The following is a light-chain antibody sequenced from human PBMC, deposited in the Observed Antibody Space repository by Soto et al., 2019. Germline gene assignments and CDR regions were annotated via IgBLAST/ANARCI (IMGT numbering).Light chain of an antibody. CDR3: QTWGTGIRV. J-gene: IGLJ3*02. CDR2: LNSDGSH. V-gene: IGLV4-69*01. CDR1: SGHSSYA. Sequence: QSVLTQSPSASASLGASVKLTCTLSSGHSSYAIAWHQQQPEKGPRYLMKLNSDGSHSNGDGIPDRFSGYSSGAERYLTISSLQSEDEADYYCQTWGTGIRVFGGGTKVTVL.